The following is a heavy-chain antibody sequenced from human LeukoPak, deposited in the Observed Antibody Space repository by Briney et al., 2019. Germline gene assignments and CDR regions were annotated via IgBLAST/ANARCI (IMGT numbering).Heavy chain of an antibody. CDR3: ARDPSSGSYTHDAFDI. CDR1: GGTFSSYA. Sequence: ASVKVSCKASGGTFSSYAISWVRQAPGQGLEWMGRIIPILGIANYAQKFQGRVTITADKSTSTAYMELSSLRSEDTAVYYCARDPSSGSYTHDAFDIWGQGTMVTVSS. V-gene: IGHV1-69*04. D-gene: IGHD3-10*01. J-gene: IGHJ3*02. CDR2: IIPILGIA.